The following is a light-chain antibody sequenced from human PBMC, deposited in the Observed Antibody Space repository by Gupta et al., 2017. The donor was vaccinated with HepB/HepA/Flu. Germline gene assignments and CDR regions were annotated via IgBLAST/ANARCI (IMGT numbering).Light chain of an antibody. CDR2: VVSSGRY. J-gene: IGLJ2*01. V-gene: IGLV4-60*03. Sequence: QLMVTQSSSASASLGSSVQLTCTLSTGYSHYSIAWHHQQPGKAPRFLMKVVSSGRYKQGSVIPRRFSGSSSGAARYLTIANLQSEDEADYYCETWDSNIRVFGGGTKLTVL. CDR1: TGYSHYS. CDR3: ETWDSNIRV.